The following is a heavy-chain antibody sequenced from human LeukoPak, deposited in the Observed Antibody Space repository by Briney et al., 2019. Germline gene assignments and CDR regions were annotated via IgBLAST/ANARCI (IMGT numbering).Heavy chain of an antibody. CDR1: GYTFTSYA. D-gene: IGHD3-9*01. CDR2: INAGNGNT. V-gene: IGHV1-3*01. Sequence: GASVKVSCKASGYTFTSYAMHWVRQAPGQRLEWMGWINAGNGNTKYSQKFQGRVTITRGTSASTAYMELSSLRSEDTAVYYCARILTGYPDDAFDIWGQGTMVTVSS. J-gene: IGHJ3*02. CDR3: ARILTGYPDDAFDI.